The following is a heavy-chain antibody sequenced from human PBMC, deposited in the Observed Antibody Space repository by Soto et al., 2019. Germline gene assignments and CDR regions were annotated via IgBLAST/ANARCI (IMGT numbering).Heavy chain of an antibody. CDR1: GYMFTTYG. J-gene: IGHJ4*02. CDR2: ISAYNGNK. CDR3: ARTGGAMAARPLDY. D-gene: IGHD6-6*01. Sequence: QIQLMQSGGEVQKPGASVEVSCKTSGYMFTTYGVSWVRQAPGQGLEWMAWISAYNGNKKLAQKFQGRVSMTIDTSTSTATMELRSLTSDDTAIYYCARTGGAMAARPLDYWGQGTLVTVSS. V-gene: IGHV1-18*04.